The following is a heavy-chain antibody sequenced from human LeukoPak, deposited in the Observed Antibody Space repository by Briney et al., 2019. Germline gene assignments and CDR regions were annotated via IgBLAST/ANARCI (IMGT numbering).Heavy chain of an antibody. CDR2: TNHSGST. V-gene: IGHV4-34*01. D-gene: IGHD3-22*01. CDR1: GGSFSGYY. J-gene: IGHJ3*02. Sequence: SETLSLTCAVYGGSFSGYYWSWIRQPPGKGLEWIGETNHSGSTNYNPSLKSRVTISVDTSKNQFSLKLSSVTAADTAVYYCARGDSSGAFDIWGQGTMVTVSS. CDR3: ARGDSSGAFDI.